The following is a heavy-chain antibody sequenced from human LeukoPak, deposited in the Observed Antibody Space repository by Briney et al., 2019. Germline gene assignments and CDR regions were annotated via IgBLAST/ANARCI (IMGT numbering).Heavy chain of an antibody. CDR2: IYYSGST. V-gene: IGHV4-59*08. Sequence: SETLSLTCTVSGGSISSYYWSWIRQPPGKGLEWIGYIYYSGSTNYNPSLKSRVTISVDTSKNQFSLKLSSVTAADTAVYYCARRDSIGAFDIWGQGTMVTVSS. J-gene: IGHJ3*02. D-gene: IGHD6-19*01. CDR3: ARRDSIGAFDI. CDR1: GGSISSYY.